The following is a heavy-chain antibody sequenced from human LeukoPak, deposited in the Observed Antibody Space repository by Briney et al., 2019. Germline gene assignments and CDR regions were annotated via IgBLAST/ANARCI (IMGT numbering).Heavy chain of an antibody. CDR1: GYTFTGYY. CDR2: INTNTGNP. CDR3: ARHSSGWHDAFDI. V-gene: IGHV7-4-1*02. D-gene: IGHD6-19*01. J-gene: IGHJ3*02. Sequence: ASVKVSCKASGYTFTGYYMHWVRQAPGQGLEWMGWINTNTGNPTYAQGFTGRFVFSLDTSVSTAYLQISSLKAEDTAVYYCARHSSGWHDAFDIWGQGTMVTVSS.